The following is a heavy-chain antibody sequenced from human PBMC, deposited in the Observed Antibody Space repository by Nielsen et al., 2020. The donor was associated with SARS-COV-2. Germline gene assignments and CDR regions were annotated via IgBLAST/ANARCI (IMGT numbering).Heavy chain of an antibody. Sequence: SETLSLTCTVSGGSISSYYWSWIRQPPGKGLEWIGYIYYSGSTNYNPSLKSRVTISVDTSKNQFSLKLSSMTAADTAVYYCAARLTGYSSSWYDFWFDPWGQGTLVTVSS. V-gene: IGHV4-59*01. J-gene: IGHJ5*02. CDR1: GGSISSYY. CDR2: IYYSGST. D-gene: IGHD6-13*01. CDR3: AARLTGYSSSWYDFWFDP.